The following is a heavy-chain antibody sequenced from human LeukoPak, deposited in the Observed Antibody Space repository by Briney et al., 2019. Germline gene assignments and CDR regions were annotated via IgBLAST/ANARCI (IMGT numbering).Heavy chain of an antibody. Sequence: GGSVRLSCAGSGFTFSSYAMSWVRQAPGKGLEWVSAISGSGGSTYYADSVKGRFTISRDNSKNTLYLQMNSLRAEDTAVYYCAKDRNSEYFDYWGQGTLVTVSS. CDR1: GFTFSSYA. D-gene: IGHD1-26*01. CDR2: ISGSGGST. CDR3: AKDRNSEYFDY. V-gene: IGHV3-23*01. J-gene: IGHJ4*02.